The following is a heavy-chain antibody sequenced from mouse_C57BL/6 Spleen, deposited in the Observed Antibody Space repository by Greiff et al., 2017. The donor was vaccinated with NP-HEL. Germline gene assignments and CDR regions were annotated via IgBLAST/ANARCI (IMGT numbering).Heavy chain of an antibody. D-gene: IGHD4-1*01. Sequence: EVQLQESGGDLVKPGGSLKLSCAASGFTFSSYGMSWVRQTPDKRLEWVATISSGGSYTYYPDSVKGRFTISRDNAKNTLYLQMSRLKSEDTAMYYCARRDWDGFDYWGQGTTLTVSS. V-gene: IGHV5-6*01. J-gene: IGHJ2*01. CDR1: GFTFSSYG. CDR3: ARRDWDGFDY. CDR2: ISSGGSYT.